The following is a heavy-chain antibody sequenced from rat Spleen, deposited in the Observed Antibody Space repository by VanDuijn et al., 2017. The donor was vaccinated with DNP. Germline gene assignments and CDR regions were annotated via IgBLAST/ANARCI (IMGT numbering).Heavy chain of an antibody. V-gene: IGHV5S13*01. CDR1: GFTFSDYA. J-gene: IGHJ2*01. CDR3: ARNYGGYRPWDY. CDR2: INTSGGST. Sequence: EVQLVESGGGLVQPGRSLKLSCAASGFTFSDYAMAWVRQAPTKGLEWVATINTSGGSTYYRDSVKGRFTISRDNAKNTQYLQMDSLRSEDTATYYCARNYGGYRPWDYWGQGVMVTVSS. D-gene: IGHD1-11*01.